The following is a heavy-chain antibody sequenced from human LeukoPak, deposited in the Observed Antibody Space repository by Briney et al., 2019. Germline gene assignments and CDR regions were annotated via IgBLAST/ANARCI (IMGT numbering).Heavy chain of an antibody. CDR1: GYTFTSYD. V-gene: IGHV1-2*02. CDR3: ARQIELRVDY. CDR2: INPNSGGT. D-gene: IGHD1-1*01. Sequence: ASVKVSCKASGYTFTSYDINWVRQAPGQGLEWMGWINPNSGGTNYAQKFQGRVTMTRDTSISTAYMELSRLRSDDTAVYYCARQIELRVDYWGQGTLVTVSS. J-gene: IGHJ4*02.